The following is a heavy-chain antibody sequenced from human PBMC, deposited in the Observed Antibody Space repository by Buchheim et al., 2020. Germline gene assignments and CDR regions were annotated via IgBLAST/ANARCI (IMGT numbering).Heavy chain of an antibody. V-gene: IGHV4-61*01. CDR3: MGTAMVAGPLTAYYYYGMDV. J-gene: IGHJ6*02. CDR2: IYYSGST. CDR1: GGSVSSGSYY. D-gene: IGHD5-18*01. Sequence: QVQLQESGPGLVKPSETLSLTCTVSGGSVSSGSYYWSWIRQPPGKGLEWIGYIYYSGSTHYNPSLKSRVTISVDTSKNQFSLKLSSVTAADTAVYYCMGTAMVAGPLTAYYYYGMDVWGQGTT.